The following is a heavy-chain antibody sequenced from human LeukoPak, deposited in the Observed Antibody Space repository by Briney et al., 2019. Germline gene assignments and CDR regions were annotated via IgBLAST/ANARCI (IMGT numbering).Heavy chain of an antibody. J-gene: IGHJ4*02. D-gene: IGHD6-19*01. CDR2: IRYDGSNK. V-gene: IGHV3-30*02. Sequence: GGSLRLSCAASGFTFSSYGMHWVRQAPGKGLEWVAFIRYDGSNKYYADSVKGRFTISRDNSKNTLYLQMNSLRAEDTAVYYCARGSPYSSGWYYFDYWGQGTLVTVSS. CDR3: ARGSPYSSGWYYFDY. CDR1: GFTFSSYG.